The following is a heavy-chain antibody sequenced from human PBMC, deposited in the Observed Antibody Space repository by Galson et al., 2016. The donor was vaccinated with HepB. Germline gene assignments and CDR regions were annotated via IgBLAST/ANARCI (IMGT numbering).Heavy chain of an antibody. J-gene: IGHJ3*01. Sequence: SVKVSCKASGYTFIGYYLHWVRQAPGQGLEWMGWVNPNSGGTNYAYKFKGRVTMTRDTSINTVYVELSRLTPDDTAVYYCARRPRSSDAFDVWGQGTLVTVSS. D-gene: IGHD3-3*01. V-gene: IGHV1-2*07. CDR3: ARRPRSSDAFDV. CDR1: GYTFIGYY. CDR2: VNPNSGGT.